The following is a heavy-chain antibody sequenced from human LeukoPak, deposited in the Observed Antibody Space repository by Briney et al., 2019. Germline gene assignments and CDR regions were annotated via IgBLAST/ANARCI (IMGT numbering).Heavy chain of an antibody. CDR1: GYTFTGYY. D-gene: IGHD2-15*01. J-gene: IGHJ4*02. Sequence: ASVRVSCKASGYTFTGYYMHWVRQAPGQGLEWMGWINPNSGGTNYAQKFQGRVTMTRDTSISTAYMELSRLRSDDTAVYYCARDPWGGYCSGGSCYGWGQGTLVTVSS. V-gene: IGHV1-2*02. CDR2: INPNSGGT. CDR3: ARDPWGGYCSGGSCYG.